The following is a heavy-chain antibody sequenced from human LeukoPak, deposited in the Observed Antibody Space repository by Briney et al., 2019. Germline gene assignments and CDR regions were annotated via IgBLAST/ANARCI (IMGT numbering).Heavy chain of an antibody. J-gene: IGHJ4*02. CDR1: GFTFSSYW. CDR3: ARDLYGSGSSPSFDY. D-gene: IGHD3-10*01. CDR2: IKQDGSEK. V-gene: IGHV3-7*01. Sequence: GGSLRLSCAASGFTFSSYWMSWVRQAPGKGLEWVANIKQDGSEKYYVDSVKGRFTISRDNAKNSLYLQMNSLRAEDTAVYYCARDLYGSGSSPSFDYWGQGTLVTASS.